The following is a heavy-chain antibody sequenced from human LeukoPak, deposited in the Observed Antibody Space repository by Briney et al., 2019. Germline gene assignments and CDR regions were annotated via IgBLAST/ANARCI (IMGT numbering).Heavy chain of an antibody. CDR2: IYPGDSDT. CDR3: ASFGTTYYYDSSGYSPYFDY. V-gene: IGHV5-51*01. J-gene: IGHJ4*02. Sequence: GESLKISCKGSGYSFTSYWIGWVRQMPGKGLEWMGIIYPGDSDTRYSPPFQGQVTISADKSISTAYLQWSSLKASDTAMYYCASFGTTYYYDSSGYSPYFDYWGQGTLVTVSS. CDR1: GYSFTSYW. D-gene: IGHD3-22*01.